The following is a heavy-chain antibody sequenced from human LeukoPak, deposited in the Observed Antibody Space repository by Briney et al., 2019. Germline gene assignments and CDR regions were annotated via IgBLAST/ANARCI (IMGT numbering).Heavy chain of an antibody. CDR3: AKEKETGIDLWLGSPGAFDY. J-gene: IGHJ4*02. D-gene: IGHD5-18*01. V-gene: IGHV1-2*02. CDR1: GYTFTDYY. Sequence: ASVKVSCKASGYTFTDYYMHWVRQAPGQGLEWMGWINPNSGGTNYAQKFQGRVTMTRDTSISTAYMELSSLRSDDTAVYYCAKEKETGIDLWLGSPGAFDYWGQGTLVTVSS. CDR2: INPNSGGT.